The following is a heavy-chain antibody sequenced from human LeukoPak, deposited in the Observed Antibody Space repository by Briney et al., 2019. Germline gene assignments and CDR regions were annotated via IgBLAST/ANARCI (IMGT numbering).Heavy chain of an antibody. CDR2: INHSGST. Sequence: PSETLSLTCAVYGGSFRGYYWTWIRQPPGKGLEWFGEINHSGSTNSNPSHKSRVTISVDTSKSQFSLKLSSVTAADTAIYFCARRGLRFLESVKYSWFDPWGQGTLVTVSS. CDR1: GGSFRGYY. V-gene: IGHV4-34*01. CDR3: ARRGLRFLESVKYSWFDP. D-gene: IGHD3-3*01. J-gene: IGHJ5*02.